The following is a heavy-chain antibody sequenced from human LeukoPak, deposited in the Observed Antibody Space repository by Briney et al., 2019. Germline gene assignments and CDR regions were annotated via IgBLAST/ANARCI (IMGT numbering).Heavy chain of an antibody. J-gene: IGHJ6*02. CDR1: GFTFSNNA. V-gene: IGHV3-30-3*01. CDR2: ISYDGSNE. D-gene: IGHD6-19*01. Sequence: PGGSLRLPCAASGFTFSNNAMHWVRQAPGKGLEWVAIISYDGSNEYYGDSVKGRFTISRDNSKNTLYLQMSSLRAEDTAVYYCAKDGTPLGSGYNYYYGMDVWGQGTTVTVSS. CDR3: AKDGTPLGSGYNYYYGMDV.